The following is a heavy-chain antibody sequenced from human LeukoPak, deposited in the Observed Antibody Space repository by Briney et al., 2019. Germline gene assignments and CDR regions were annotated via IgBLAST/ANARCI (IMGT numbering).Heavy chain of an antibody. CDR1: GYTFTSYG. D-gene: IGHD4-11*01. V-gene: IGHV1-18*01. CDR3: ARALNSWSPMTTVTKVGNWFDP. CDR2: ISAYNGNT. J-gene: IGHJ5*02. Sequence: ASVKVSCKASGYTFTSYGISWVRQAPGQGLEWMGWISAYNGNTNYAQKLQGRVTMTTDTSTSTAYMELRSLRSDDTAVNYCARALNSWSPMTTVTKVGNWFDPWGQGTLVTVSS.